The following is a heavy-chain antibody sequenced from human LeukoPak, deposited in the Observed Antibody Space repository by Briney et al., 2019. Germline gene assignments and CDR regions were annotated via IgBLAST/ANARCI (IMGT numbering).Heavy chain of an antibody. D-gene: IGHD3-10*01. CDR2: ISSSGSTI. J-gene: IGHJ6*02. Sequence: GGSLRLSCAASGFTFSDYYMSWIRQAPGEGLEWVSYISSSGSTIYYADSVKGRFTISRDNAKNSLYLQMNSLRAEDTAVYYCARDQGPNYYGSGSIQYGMDVWGQGTTVTVSS. CDR3: ARDQGPNYYGSGSIQYGMDV. CDR1: GFTFSDYY. V-gene: IGHV3-11*01.